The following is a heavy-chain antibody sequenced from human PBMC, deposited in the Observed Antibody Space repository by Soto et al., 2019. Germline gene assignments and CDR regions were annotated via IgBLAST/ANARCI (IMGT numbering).Heavy chain of an antibody. D-gene: IGHD2-2*01. Sequence: SETMSLACAVSGGSIRSGGYSWSWIRQPPGKGLEWIGYIYHSGSTYYNPSLKSRVTISVDRSKNQFSLKLSSVTAADTAVYYCAGRVGYCSSTSCHGFWFDPWGQGTLVTVSS. CDR2: IYHSGST. CDR3: AGRVGYCSSTSCHGFWFDP. CDR1: GGSIRSGGYS. V-gene: IGHV4-30-2*01. J-gene: IGHJ5*02.